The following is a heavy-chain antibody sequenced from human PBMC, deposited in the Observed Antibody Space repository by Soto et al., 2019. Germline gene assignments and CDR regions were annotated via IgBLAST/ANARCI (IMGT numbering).Heavy chain of an antibody. D-gene: IGHD3-10*01. CDR1: GYTFTSYA. Sequence: ASVKVSCKASGYTFTSYAMHWVRQAPGQRLEWMGWINAGNGNTKYSQKFQGRVTITRDTSASTAYMELSSLRSEDTAVYYCARAYYYGSGSSRYGMDVWGQGTTVTVSS. V-gene: IGHV1-3*01. CDR3: ARAYYYGSGSSRYGMDV. CDR2: INAGNGNT. J-gene: IGHJ6*02.